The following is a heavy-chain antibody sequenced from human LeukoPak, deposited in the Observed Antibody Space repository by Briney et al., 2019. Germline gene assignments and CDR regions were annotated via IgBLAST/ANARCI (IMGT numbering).Heavy chain of an antibody. CDR3: ARGATYGSKSWTLRWDYFVS. V-gene: IGHV1-18*01. CDR2: ISTDTGNT. J-gene: IGHJ4*02. D-gene: IGHD4-23*01. Sequence: GSVTVSCTCSGYTFKSYDITWVRQAPGQGLDWMAWISTDTGNTNYAQSLQGRVTMTTDTSTTTAYMELSSLRSDDTAVYYCARGATYGSKSWTLRWDYFVSWGQGALGPVSP. CDR1: GYTFKSYD.